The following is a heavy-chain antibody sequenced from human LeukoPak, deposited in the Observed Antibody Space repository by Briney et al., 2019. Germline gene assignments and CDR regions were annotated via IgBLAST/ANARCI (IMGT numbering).Heavy chain of an antibody. Sequence: GGSLRLSCAASGFTFSSYAMSWVRQAPGKGLEWVSAISGSGGSTCYADSVKGRFTISRDNSKNTLYLQMNSLRADDTAVYYCARGFSEDYGDYFDYWGQGTLVTVSS. CDR1: GFTFSSYA. V-gene: IGHV3-23*01. D-gene: IGHD4-17*01. CDR3: ARGFSEDYGDYFDY. J-gene: IGHJ4*02. CDR2: ISGSGGST.